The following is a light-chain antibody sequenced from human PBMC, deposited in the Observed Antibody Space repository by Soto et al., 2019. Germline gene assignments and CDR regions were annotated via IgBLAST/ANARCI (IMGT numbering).Light chain of an antibody. CDR1: QGINTS. Sequence: DTQMTQSPSSLYPPVGDRDTIFCRASQGINTSLNWYQQQPGKAPKVLLYGASSLQGGVPPTFSGSGSGSDFTLTITSLQPEDFAIYYCQQTSSPPSITFGTGTRVETK. CDR2: GAS. J-gene: IGKJ5*01. V-gene: IGKV1-39*01. CDR3: QQTSSPPSIT.